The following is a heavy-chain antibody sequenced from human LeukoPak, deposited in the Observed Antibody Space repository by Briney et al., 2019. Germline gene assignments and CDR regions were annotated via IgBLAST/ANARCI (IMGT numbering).Heavy chain of an antibody. J-gene: IGHJ4*02. Sequence: RGESLKISCKGSGYTFTNYWIGWVRQMPGRGLEWMGIIYPGDSDPRYSPSFQGQVTISVDKSMSTAYLQWSSLKASDTAMYYCARRSGTYFGTTGYLYFFDYWGQGTLVTVSS. CDR2: IYPGDSDP. CDR1: GYTFTNYW. CDR3: ARRSGTYFGTTGYLYFFDY. D-gene: IGHD3-22*01. V-gene: IGHV5-51*01.